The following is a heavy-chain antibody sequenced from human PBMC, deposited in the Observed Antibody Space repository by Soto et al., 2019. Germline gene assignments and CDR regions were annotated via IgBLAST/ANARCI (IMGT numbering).Heavy chain of an antibody. CDR3: ARSSQSTVTTLDY. Sequence: SETLSLTCTVSGGSISSGGYYWSWIRQHPGKGLEWIGYIYYSGSTYYNPSLKSRVTISVDTSKNQFSLKLSSVTAADTAVYYCARSSQSTVTTLDYWGQGTLVTVSS. CDR1: GGSISSGGYY. CDR2: IYYSGST. D-gene: IGHD4-17*01. V-gene: IGHV4-31*03. J-gene: IGHJ4*02.